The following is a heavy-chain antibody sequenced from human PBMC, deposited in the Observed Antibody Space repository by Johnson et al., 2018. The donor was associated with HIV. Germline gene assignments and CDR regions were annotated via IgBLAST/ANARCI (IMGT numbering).Heavy chain of an antibody. CDR2: IYSGGST. J-gene: IGHJ3*02. CDR3: AREPGGGEAPRSRVDALDI. CDR1: GFTVTTNY. D-gene: IGHD3-16*01. Sequence: VQLVESGGGLVQPGGSLRLSCAASGFTVTTNYISWVRQAPGKGLEWVSAIYSGGSTYYADSVKGRFTISRDNSKNTLYLQMTRLGAEDTAVYYCAREPGGGEAPRSRVDALDIWGQGTMVTVSS. V-gene: IGHV3-66*01.